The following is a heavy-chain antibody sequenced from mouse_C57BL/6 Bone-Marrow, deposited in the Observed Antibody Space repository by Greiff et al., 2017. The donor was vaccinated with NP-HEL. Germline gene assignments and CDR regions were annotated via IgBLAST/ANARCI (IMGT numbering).Heavy chain of an antibody. CDR2: ISYDGSN. J-gene: IGHJ3*01. CDR3: ARDGYDRAWFAY. Sequence: EVQLQESGPGLVKPSQSLSLTCSVTGYSITSGYYWNWIRQFPGNKLEWMGYISYDGSNNYNPSLKNRISITRDTSKNQFFLKLNSVTTEDTATYYCARDGYDRAWFAYWGQGTLVTVSA. CDR1: GYSITSGYY. D-gene: IGHD2-2*01. V-gene: IGHV3-6*01.